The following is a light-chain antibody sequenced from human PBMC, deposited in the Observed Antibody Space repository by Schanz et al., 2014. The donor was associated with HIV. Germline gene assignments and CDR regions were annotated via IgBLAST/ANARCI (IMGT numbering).Light chain of an antibody. CDR2: GNT. Sequence: QSVLTQPPSASGTPGQRVTISCSGSSSDIGSNTVNWYQQLPGIAPKLLIYGNTNRPSGVPDRFSGSKSGTSASLAITGLRAEDEADYYCCSYASGSTPLFVFGTGTKLTVL. CDR1: SSDIGSNT. CDR3: CSYASGSTPLFV. J-gene: IGLJ1*01. V-gene: IGLV1-44*01.